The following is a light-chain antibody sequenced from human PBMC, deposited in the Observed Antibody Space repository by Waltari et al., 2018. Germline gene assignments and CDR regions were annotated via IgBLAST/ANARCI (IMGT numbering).Light chain of an antibody. V-gene: IGLV6-57*03. CDR1: SGSIASTS. J-gene: IGLJ1*01. Sequence: NFMLTQPHSVSESPGKTITISCTRSSGSIASTSVQWYQQLPGSVPTTVISEDGHSPSGVPDRFSGSIDSSSNSASLTISGLKTEDEADYYFQSYDSSHYVFGTGTTVTVL. CDR2: EDG. CDR3: QSYDSSHYV.